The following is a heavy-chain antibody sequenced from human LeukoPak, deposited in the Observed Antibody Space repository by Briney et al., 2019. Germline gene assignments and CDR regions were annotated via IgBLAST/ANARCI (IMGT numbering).Heavy chain of an antibody. V-gene: IGHV3-74*01. Sequence: GGSLRLSCAASGFTFSSYAMSWVRQAPGKGLVWVSGLNSDGSTTGYADSVRGRFTISRDNAKSTLYLQMNSLRAEDTAVYCCARGGYGAHMGWGQGTLVTVSS. CDR2: LNSDGSTT. CDR3: ARGGYGAHMG. CDR1: GFTFSSYA. D-gene: IGHD4-17*01. J-gene: IGHJ4*02.